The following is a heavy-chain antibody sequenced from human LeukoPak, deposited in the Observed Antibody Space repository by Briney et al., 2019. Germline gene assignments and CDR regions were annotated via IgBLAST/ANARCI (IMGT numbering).Heavy chain of an antibody. Sequence: PSETLSLTCTVSGGSISSYYWSWIRQPAGKGLEWIGRIYTSGSTNYNPSLKSRVTMSVDTSKNQFSLKLSSVTAADTAVYYCARDHSDYDVGAFDIWGQGTMVTVSS. CDR3: ARDHSDYDVGAFDI. J-gene: IGHJ3*02. CDR2: IYTSGST. V-gene: IGHV4-4*07. D-gene: IGHD4-11*01. CDR1: GGSISSYY.